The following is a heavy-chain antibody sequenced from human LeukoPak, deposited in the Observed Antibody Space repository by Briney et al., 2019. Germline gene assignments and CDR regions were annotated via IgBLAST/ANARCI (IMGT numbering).Heavy chain of an antibody. CDR1: GFIFSSYS. Sequence: GGSLRLSCAASGFIFSSYSMNWVRQAPGKGLEWVSSISSSSSYIYYADSVKGRFTISRDNAKNSLYLQMNSLRAEDTAVYYCARERQGGGAFDIWGQGTMVTVSS. CDR2: ISSSSSYI. J-gene: IGHJ3*02. D-gene: IGHD3-16*01. V-gene: IGHV3-21*01. CDR3: ARERQGGGAFDI.